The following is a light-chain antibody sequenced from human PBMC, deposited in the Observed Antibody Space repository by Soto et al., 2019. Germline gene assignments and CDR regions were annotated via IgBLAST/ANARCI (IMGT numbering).Light chain of an antibody. CDR3: SSYTSGSTPYV. Sequence: QSALTQPASVSGSPGQSITISCTGTSSDVGAYDYVSWYQQYPGKAPKLMIYDVTDWPSGVSDRFFGSKSGNTASLTISGLQAEDEADYYCSSYTSGSTPYVFGTGTKLTVL. J-gene: IGLJ1*01. CDR1: SSDVGAYDY. V-gene: IGLV2-14*03. CDR2: DVT.